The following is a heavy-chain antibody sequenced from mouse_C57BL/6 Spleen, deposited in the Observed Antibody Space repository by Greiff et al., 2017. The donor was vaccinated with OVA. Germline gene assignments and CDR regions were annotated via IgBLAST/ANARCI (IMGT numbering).Heavy chain of an antibody. D-gene: IGHD1-1*01. CDR3: ARGPYYGSSTLFAY. J-gene: IGHJ3*01. Sequence: VQLKESGPGLVKPSQSLSLTCSVTSYSITSGYYWNWIRQFPGNKLEWMGYISYDGSNNYNPSLKNRISITRDTSKNQLFLKLNSGTTEDAATYYCARGPYYGSSTLFAYWGQGTLVTVSA. V-gene: IGHV3-6*01. CDR1: SYSITSGYY. CDR2: ISYDGSN.